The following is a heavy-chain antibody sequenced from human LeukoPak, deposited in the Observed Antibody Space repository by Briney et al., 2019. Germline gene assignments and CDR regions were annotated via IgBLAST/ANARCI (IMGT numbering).Heavy chain of an antibody. CDR1: EFTFSSSG. V-gene: IGHV3-30*02. Sequence: GGSLRLSCAASEFTFSSSGMHWVRQAPGKGLAWVAFIGHEGTNKYYADSVKGRFTISRDNAKNSLYLQMNSLRAEDTAVYYCAREEVSATRDAFDIWGQGTMVTVSS. CDR3: AREEVSATRDAFDI. J-gene: IGHJ3*02. CDR2: IGHEGTNK. D-gene: IGHD2-15*01.